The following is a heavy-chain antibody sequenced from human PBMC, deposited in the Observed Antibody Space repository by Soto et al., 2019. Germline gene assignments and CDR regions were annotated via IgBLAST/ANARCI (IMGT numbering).Heavy chain of an antibody. CDR3: ASLVVLEDSTGDWIDP. CDR1: GGTISSYA. D-gene: IGHD7-27*01. Sequence: QVQLVQSGAEVKKPGSSVKVSCSASGGTISSYAITWVRQAPGQGLEWMGGFIPIIGTTNYAQKFQGRVTITADESTSPSYMEVSSLRSEDTAVYYCASLVVLEDSTGDWIDPWGQGTLVTVSS. V-gene: IGHV1-69*01. J-gene: IGHJ5*02. CDR2: FIPIIGTT.